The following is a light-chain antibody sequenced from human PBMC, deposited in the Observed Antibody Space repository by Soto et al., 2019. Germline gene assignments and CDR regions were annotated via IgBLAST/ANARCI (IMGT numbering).Light chain of an antibody. CDR2: GAS. CDR3: QQYGSSPPRT. CDR1: QGIGDT. V-gene: IGKV3-20*01. J-gene: IGKJ1*01. Sequence: EVVMTQSPATLSVSPGEGATLSCRASQGIGDTLAWYQHKPGQTPRLLIYGASTRATDVPDRFSGSGSGADFTLSISRLEPEDFAVYYCQQYGSSPPRTFGQGTKVDIK.